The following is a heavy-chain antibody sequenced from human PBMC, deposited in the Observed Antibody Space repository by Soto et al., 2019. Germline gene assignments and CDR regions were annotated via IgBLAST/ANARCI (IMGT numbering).Heavy chain of an antibody. CDR2: IYYSGRT. CDR3: ARGYCSSTICYIWDNWFDP. J-gene: IGHJ5*02. D-gene: IGHD2-2*02. V-gene: IGHV4-59*01. CDR1: GGSISSYY. Sequence: QVQLQESGPGLVKPSETLSLTCTVSGGSISSYYWSLIRQPPGKGLEWIGYIYYSGRTNYNPSLKSRVTISVDTSKNQFSLKLSSVTAADTAVYYCARGYCSSTICYIWDNWFDPWGQGTLVTVSS.